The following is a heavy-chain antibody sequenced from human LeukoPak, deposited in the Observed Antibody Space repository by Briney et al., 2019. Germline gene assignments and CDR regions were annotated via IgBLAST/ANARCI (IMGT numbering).Heavy chain of an antibody. V-gene: IGHV2-5*02. CDR2: IYWDDDK. J-gene: IGHJ4*02. CDR1: GFSLSTSGVG. Sequence: ESGPTLVNPTQTLTLTCTFSGFSLSTSGVGVGWIRQPPGKALEWLALIYWDDDKRYSPSLKSRLTITKDTSKNQVVLTMTNMDPVDTATYYCAHGRYSSGWYVRPSGYYFDYWGQGTLVTVSS. CDR3: AHGRYSSGWYVRPSGYYFDY. D-gene: IGHD6-19*01.